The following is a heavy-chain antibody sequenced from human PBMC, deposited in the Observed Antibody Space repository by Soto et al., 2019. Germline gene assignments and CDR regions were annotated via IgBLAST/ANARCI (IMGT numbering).Heavy chain of an antibody. J-gene: IGHJ4*02. CDR2: IDHDGPT. CDR1: GFTFSNYW. Sequence: EVQLVESGGGLVQPGGSLRLSCAGSGFTFSNYWMHWVRQAPGKGLEWVSRIDHDGPTDYAGSVRGRFTISRDNAKNTLYLQMNSLRPEDTAVYYCVSDSQGDYWGQGTLVTVSS. V-gene: IGHV3-74*01. CDR3: VSDSQGDY.